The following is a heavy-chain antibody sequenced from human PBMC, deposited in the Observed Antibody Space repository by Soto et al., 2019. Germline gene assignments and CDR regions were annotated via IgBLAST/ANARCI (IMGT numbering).Heavy chain of an antibody. Sequence: GGSLRLSCAASGFTVSSNYMSWVRQAPGKGLEWVSVIYSGGSTYYADSVKGRFTISRDNSKNTLYLQMNSLRAEDTAVYYCARSLYCSGGSCYPPRGYYYMDVWGKGTTVTVSS. CDR3: ARSLYCSGGSCYPPRGYYYMDV. CDR2: IYSGGST. D-gene: IGHD2-15*01. J-gene: IGHJ6*03. V-gene: IGHV3-66*01. CDR1: GFTVSSNY.